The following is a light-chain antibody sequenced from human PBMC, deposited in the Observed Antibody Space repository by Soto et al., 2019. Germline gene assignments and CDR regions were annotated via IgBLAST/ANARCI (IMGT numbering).Light chain of an antibody. CDR3: LQDYIYPWT. Sequence: AIQMTQSPSSLSTSVGDRVTITCRASQGIRNDLSWYQQKPGRAPKLLIYAASSLHTGVPSRFSGTGSGTDFTLTISSLQPEDFATYYCLQDYIYPWTFGQGTKVEVK. J-gene: IGKJ1*01. CDR2: AAS. CDR1: QGIRND. V-gene: IGKV1-6*01.